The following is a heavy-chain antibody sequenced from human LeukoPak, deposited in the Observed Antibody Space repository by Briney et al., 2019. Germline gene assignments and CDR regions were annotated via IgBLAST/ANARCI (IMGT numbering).Heavy chain of an antibody. CDR2: FDPEDGET. D-gene: IGHD1-1*01. Sequence: ASVKVSCKVSGYTLTELSMHWVRQAPGKGLEWMGGFDPEDGETIYAQKFQGRVTITADKSTSTAYMELSSLRSEDTAVYYCARTGLDDWCQGTLVTVSS. V-gene: IGHV1-24*01. J-gene: IGHJ4*02. CDR3: ARTGLDD. CDR1: GYTLTELS.